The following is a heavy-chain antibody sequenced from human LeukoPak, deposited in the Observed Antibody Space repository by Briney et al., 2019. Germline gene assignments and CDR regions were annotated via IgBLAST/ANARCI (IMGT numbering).Heavy chain of an antibody. CDR1: GFTFSSYA. Sequence: SGGSLRLSCAASGFTFSSYAMSWVRQAPGKGLEWVAGISGSGGSTNYADSVKGRFSISRDNSRGTLFLQMNSLRAEDTAVYYCAKDLPDYGDYIEGYWGQGTLVTVSS. CDR2: ISGSGGST. V-gene: IGHV3-23*01. J-gene: IGHJ4*02. CDR3: AKDLPDYGDYIEGY. D-gene: IGHD4-17*01.